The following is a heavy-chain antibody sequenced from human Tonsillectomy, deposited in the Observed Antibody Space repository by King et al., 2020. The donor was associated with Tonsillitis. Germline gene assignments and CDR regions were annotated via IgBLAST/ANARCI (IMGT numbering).Heavy chain of an antibody. V-gene: IGHV1-46*03. CDR1: GYTFTSYY. Sequence: QIQLVQSGAEVKKPGASVKGSCKASGYTFTSYYMHWVRQAPGQGLEWMGIINPSGGSTSYAQKFQGRVTMTRDASTRTVYMGLSSLRSEDTAVYYCARDNDYVWGSYVAWGQGTLVTVSS. J-gene: IGHJ5*02. CDR3: ARDNDYVWGSYVA. CDR2: INPSGGST. D-gene: IGHD3-16*01.